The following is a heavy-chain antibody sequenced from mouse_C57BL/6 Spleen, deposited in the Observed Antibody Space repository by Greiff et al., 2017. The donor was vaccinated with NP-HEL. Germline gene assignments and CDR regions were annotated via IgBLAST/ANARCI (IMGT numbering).Heavy chain of an antibody. CDR2: IHPNSGST. CDR1: GYTFTSYW. Sequence: QVQLQHPGAELVKPGASVKLSCKASGYTFTSYWMHWVKQRPGQGLEWIGMIHPNSGSTNYNEKFKSKATLTVDKSSSTAYMQLSSLTSEDSAVYYCARKGATGYAMDYWGQGTSVTVSS. J-gene: IGHJ4*01. D-gene: IGHD4-1*02. CDR3: ARKGATGYAMDY. V-gene: IGHV1-64*01.